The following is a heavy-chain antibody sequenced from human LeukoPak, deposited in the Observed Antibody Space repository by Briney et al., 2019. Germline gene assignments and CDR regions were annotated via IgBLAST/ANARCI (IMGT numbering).Heavy chain of an antibody. CDR2: IYHSGST. CDR1: GGSISSGGYY. CDR3: ARVSGLLGAFDI. V-gene: IGHV4-30-2*01. D-gene: IGHD3-10*01. Sequence: SETLSLTCTVSGGSISSGGYYWSWIRQPPGKGLEWIGYIYHSGSTYYNPSLKSRVTISVDRSKNQFSLKLSSVTAADTAVYYCARVSGLLGAFDIWGQGTMVTVSS. J-gene: IGHJ3*02.